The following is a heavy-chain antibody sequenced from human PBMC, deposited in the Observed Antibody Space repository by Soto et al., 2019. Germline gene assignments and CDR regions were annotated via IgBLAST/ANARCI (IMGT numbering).Heavy chain of an antibody. CDR3: AKVRADYYDSSGPIDY. Sequence: PGGSLRLSCAASGFTFSSYAMHWVRQAPGKGLEWVAVISYDENNRYYTDSVKGRSTISRDNSKNTLYLQVNSLRAEDTAVYYCAKVRADYYDSSGPIDYWGQGT. CDR2: ISYDENNR. D-gene: IGHD3-22*01. V-gene: IGHV3-30-3*01. CDR1: GFTFSSYA. J-gene: IGHJ4*02.